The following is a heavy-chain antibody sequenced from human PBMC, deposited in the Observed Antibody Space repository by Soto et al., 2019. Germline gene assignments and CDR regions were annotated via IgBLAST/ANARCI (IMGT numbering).Heavy chain of an antibody. V-gene: IGHV3-23*01. Sequence: PGGSLRLSCAASGFTFSSYAMSWVRQAPGKGLEWVSAISGSGGSTYYADSVKGRFTISRDNSKNTLYLQMNSLRAEDTAVYYCAKDLGYCSGGSCYYYGMDVWGQGTTVTVSS. CDR2: ISGSGGST. CDR1: GFTFSSYA. CDR3: AKDLGYCSGGSCYYYGMDV. J-gene: IGHJ6*02. D-gene: IGHD2-15*01.